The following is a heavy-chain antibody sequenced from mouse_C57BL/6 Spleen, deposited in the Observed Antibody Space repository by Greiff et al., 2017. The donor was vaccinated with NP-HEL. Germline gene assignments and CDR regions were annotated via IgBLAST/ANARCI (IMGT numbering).Heavy chain of an antibody. Sequence: QVHVKQSGPELVKPGASVKISCKASGYTFTDYYINWVKQRPGQGLEWIGWIFPGSGSTYYNEKFKGKATLTVDKSSSTAYMLLSSLTSEDSAVYFCARSGELGSAMDYWGQGTSVTVSS. CDR2: IFPGSGST. CDR1: GYTFTDYY. J-gene: IGHJ4*01. V-gene: IGHV1-75*01. CDR3: ARSGELGSAMDY. D-gene: IGHD4-1*01.